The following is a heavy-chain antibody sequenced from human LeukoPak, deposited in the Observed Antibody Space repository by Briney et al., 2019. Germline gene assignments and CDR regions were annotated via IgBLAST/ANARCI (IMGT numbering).Heavy chain of an antibody. CDR2: IKQDGSEK. D-gene: IGHD4-17*01. Sequence: PGGSLRLSCAASGFTFSSYWMHWVRQAPGKGLEWVANIKQDGSEKYYVDSVKGRFTISRDNAKNSLYLQMNSLRAEDTAVYYCARVTRADYGDYANFLFYYYYYYMDVWGKGTTVTVSS. CDR1: GFTFSSYW. V-gene: IGHV3-7*01. CDR3: ARVTRADYGDYANFLFYYYYYYMDV. J-gene: IGHJ6*03.